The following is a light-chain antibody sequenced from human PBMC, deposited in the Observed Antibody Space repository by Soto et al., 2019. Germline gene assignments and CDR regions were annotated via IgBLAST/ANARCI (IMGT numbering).Light chain of an antibody. CDR2: ELN. Sequence: QSALTEPAAVSVAAGRSITISYGRRDSDVGDYNFVSWYEVHPDKAPKLLIYELNKRPSGISDRFSGSKSGNTASLTISGLRAEDEADYYCSGALTRNSDVVVFGGGPQLTV. CDR1: DSDVGDYNF. CDR3: SGALTRNSDVVV. V-gene: IGLV2-14*01. J-gene: IGLJ2*01.